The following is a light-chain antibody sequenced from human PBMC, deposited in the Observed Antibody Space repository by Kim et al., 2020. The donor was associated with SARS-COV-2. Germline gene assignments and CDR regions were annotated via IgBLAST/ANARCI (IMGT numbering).Light chain of an antibody. Sequence: EIVLTQSPATLYLSTGERATLSCRASQSVSSYLAWYQQKPGQAPRLLIYDASNRATGIPARFSGSGSGTDFTLTISSLEPEDFAVYYCQQRSNLPRTFGPGTKVDIQ. CDR2: DAS. CDR1: QSVSSY. J-gene: IGKJ3*01. CDR3: QQRSNLPRT. V-gene: IGKV3-11*01.